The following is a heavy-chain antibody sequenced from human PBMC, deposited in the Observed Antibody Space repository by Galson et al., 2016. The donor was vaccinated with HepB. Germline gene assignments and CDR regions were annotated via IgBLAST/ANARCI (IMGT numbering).Heavy chain of an antibody. J-gene: IGHJ2*01. V-gene: IGHV2-5*02. CDR1: GFSLSTSEVG. Sequence: PALVKPTQTLTLTCTFSGFSLSTSEVGVGWIRQPPGKALEWLALIYWDDDKRYSPSLKSRLTITKDTSKNQVVLTMTNMDPVDTATYYCAHRPDSRGPLWYFDLWGRGTLVTVSS. CDR2: IYWDDDK. CDR3: AHRPDSRGPLWYFDL. D-gene: IGHD4-11*01.